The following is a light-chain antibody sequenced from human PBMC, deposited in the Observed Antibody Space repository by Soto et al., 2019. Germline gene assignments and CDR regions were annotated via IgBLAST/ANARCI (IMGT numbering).Light chain of an antibody. CDR2: DVS. V-gene: IGLV2-14*01. J-gene: IGLJ1*01. CDR3: SSYTSSNTLDV. CDR1: SSDVGGYNY. Sequence: AMTQPASMSGSPGQSVTISCTGTSSDVGGYNYVSWYQQHPGKAPKLMIYDVSNRPSGVSNRFSGSKSGNTASLTISGLQAEDEADYYCSSYTSSNTLDVFGTGTKVTV.